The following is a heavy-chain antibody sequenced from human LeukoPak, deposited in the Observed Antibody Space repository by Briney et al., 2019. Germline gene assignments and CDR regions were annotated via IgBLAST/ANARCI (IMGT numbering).Heavy chain of an antibody. CDR1: GGSISSYY. CDR3: ARGPPYSSGLFYFDY. D-gene: IGHD6-25*01. V-gene: IGHV4-59*01. Sequence: PSETLSLTCTVSGGSISSYYWSWIRQPPGKGLEWIGYIYYSGSTNYNPSLKSRVTISVDTSKNQFSLKLSSVTAADTAVYYCARGPPYSSGLFYFDYWGQGTLVTVSS. CDR2: IYYSGST. J-gene: IGHJ4*02.